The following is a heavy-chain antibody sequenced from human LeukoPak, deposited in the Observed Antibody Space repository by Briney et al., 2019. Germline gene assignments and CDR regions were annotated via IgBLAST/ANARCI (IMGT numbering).Heavy chain of an antibody. V-gene: IGHV4-34*01. Sequence: SETLSLTCAVYGGSFSDYYWTWISQPPGKGLEWIGEINHSGSPNYNPSLKSRVTISLDTSKNQFSLKLSSVTAADTAVYYCARDLAVLGYFHFDYWGQGTLVTVSS. CDR1: GGSFSDYY. CDR2: INHSGSP. J-gene: IGHJ4*02. D-gene: IGHD3-22*01. CDR3: ARDLAVLGYFHFDY.